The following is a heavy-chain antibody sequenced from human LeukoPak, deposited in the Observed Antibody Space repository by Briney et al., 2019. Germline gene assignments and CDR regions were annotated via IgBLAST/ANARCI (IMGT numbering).Heavy chain of an antibody. CDR3: ARGQYDSSGPTPYYYYYMDV. V-gene: IGHV1-46*01. D-gene: IGHD3-22*01. CDR1: GYTFTSYY. CDR2: INPSGGST. Sequence: ASVKVSCKASGYTFTSYYMHCVRQAPVQGLEWMGIINPSGGSTSYAQKFQGRVTITRNTSISTAYMGLSSLRSEDTAVYYCARGQYDSSGPTPYYYYYMDVWGKGTTVTVSS. J-gene: IGHJ6*03.